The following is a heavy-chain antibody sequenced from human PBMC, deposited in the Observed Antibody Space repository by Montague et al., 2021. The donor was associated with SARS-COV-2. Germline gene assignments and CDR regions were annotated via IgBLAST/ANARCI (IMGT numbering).Heavy chain of an antibody. CDR2: INHSGST. Sequence: SETLSLTCAVYGGSFSGYYWSWIRQPPGKGLEWIGEINHSGSTIYNPSLKSRVTISVDTSKNQFSLKLSSVAAADTAVYYCARGYDYVWGSYRYTYYFDYWGQGTLVTVSS. CDR1: GGSFSGYY. CDR3: ARGYDYVWGSYRYTYYFDY. J-gene: IGHJ4*02. D-gene: IGHD3-16*02. V-gene: IGHV4-34*01.